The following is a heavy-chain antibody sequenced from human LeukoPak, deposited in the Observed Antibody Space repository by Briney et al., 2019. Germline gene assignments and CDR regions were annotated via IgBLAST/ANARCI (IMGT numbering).Heavy chain of an antibody. V-gene: IGHV4-61*02. D-gene: IGHD3-3*01. J-gene: IGHJ3*02. CDR3: ARHGETYYDFWSGYSLDAFDI. Sequence: SQTLSLTCTVSGGSISSGSYYWSWLRQPAGKGLEWIGRIYTSGSTNYNPSLKSRVTISVDTSKNQFSLKLSSVTAADTAVYYCARHGETYYDFWSGYSLDAFDIWGQGTMVTVSS. CDR2: IYTSGST. CDR1: GGSISSGSYY.